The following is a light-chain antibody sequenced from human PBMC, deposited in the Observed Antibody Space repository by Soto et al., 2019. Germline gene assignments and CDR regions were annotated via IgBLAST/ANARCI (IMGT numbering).Light chain of an antibody. Sequence: ESVLTQSPCTLSLSPGERATLSCRASQSVSSIYFAWYQQKRGQAPRLLIYGVSSRATGIPDRFSGSGSGTDFTLTISSLEPEDFAVYYCQQRSNWPITFGQGTRLEI. V-gene: IGKV3D-20*02. J-gene: IGKJ5*01. CDR1: QSVSSIY. CDR3: QQRSNWPIT. CDR2: GVS.